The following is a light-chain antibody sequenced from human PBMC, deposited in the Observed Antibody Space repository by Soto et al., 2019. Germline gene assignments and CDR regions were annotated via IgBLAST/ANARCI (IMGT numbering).Light chain of an antibody. CDR3: MQALQKGIT. CDR1: QSLLHSNGYNY. Sequence: DIVMTQSPLSLPVTPGEPASISCRSSQSLLHSNGYNYLDWYLQKPGQSPQLLIYLGSNRASGVPDRFSGSGSGTDFTLKISRVEAEDVGVYYCMQALQKGITFGQGTRLEMK. CDR2: LGS. V-gene: IGKV2-28*01. J-gene: IGKJ5*01.